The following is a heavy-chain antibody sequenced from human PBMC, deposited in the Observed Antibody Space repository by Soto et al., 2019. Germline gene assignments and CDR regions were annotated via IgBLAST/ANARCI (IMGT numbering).Heavy chain of an antibody. V-gene: IGHV4-34*01. CDR3: ARHRRRGTYYYDSSGRRGYYFDY. CDR2: INHSGST. J-gene: IGHJ4*02. CDR1: GGSFSGYY. D-gene: IGHD3-22*01. Sequence: SETLSLTCAVYGGSFSGYYWSWIRQPPGKGLEWIGEINHSGSTNYNPSLKSRVAISVDTSKNQFSLKLSSVTAADTAVYYCARHRRRGTYYYDSSGRRGYYFDYWGQGTLVTVSS.